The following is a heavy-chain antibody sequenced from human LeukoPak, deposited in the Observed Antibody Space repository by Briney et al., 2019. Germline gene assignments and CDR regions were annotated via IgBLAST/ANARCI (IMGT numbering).Heavy chain of an antibody. V-gene: IGHV4-61*02. D-gene: IGHD3-10*01. J-gene: IGHJ4*02. CDR3: ARLKVLWFGELLDY. CDR2: IYTSGST. CDR1: GGSISSGSYY. Sequence: SQTLSLTCTVSGGSISSGSYYWSWIRQPAGKGLEWIGRIYTSGSTNYNPSLKSRVTISVDTSKNQFSLKLSSVTAADTAVYYCARLKVLWFGELLDYWGQGTLVTVSS.